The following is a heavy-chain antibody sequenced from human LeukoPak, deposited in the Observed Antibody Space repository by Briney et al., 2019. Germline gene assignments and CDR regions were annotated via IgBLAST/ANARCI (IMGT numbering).Heavy chain of an antibody. Sequence: GASVKVSCKASGYTFTGYYMRWVRQAPGQGLEWMGWINPNSGGTNYAQKFQGRVTMTRDTSISTAYMELSRLRSDDTAVYYCARDIISGSSWYGYWGQGTLVTVSS. CDR2: INPNSGGT. V-gene: IGHV1-2*02. CDR1: GYTFTGYY. J-gene: IGHJ4*02. D-gene: IGHD6-13*01. CDR3: ARDIISGSSWYGY.